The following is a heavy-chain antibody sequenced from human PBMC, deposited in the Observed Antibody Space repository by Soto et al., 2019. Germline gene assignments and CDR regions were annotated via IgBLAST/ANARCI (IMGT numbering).Heavy chain of an antibody. CDR1: GYTFTSYG. J-gene: IGHJ6*02. CDR2: ISAYNGNT. D-gene: IGHD1-26*01. CDR3: ALWELPFSIYYYGKDV. V-gene: IGHV1-18*01. Sequence: ASVKVSCKASGYTFTSYGISWVRQAPGQGLEWMGWISAYNGNTNYAQKLQGRVTMTTDTSTSTAYMELRSLRSDDTAVYYCALWELPFSIYYYGKDVWGQGTTVTVSS.